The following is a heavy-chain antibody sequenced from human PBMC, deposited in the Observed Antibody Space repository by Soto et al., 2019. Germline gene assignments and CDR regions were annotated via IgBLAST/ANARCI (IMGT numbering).Heavy chain of an antibody. CDR2: ISSSSSYI. Sequence: GGSLRLSCAASGFTFSSYSMNWVRQAPGKGLEWVSSISSSSSYIYYADSVKGRFTISRDNAKNSLYLQMNSLRAEDTAVYYCARDLSINARDDAFDIWGQGTMVTVSS. CDR1: GFTFSSYS. V-gene: IGHV3-21*01. D-gene: IGHD1-20*01. CDR3: ARDLSINARDDAFDI. J-gene: IGHJ3*02.